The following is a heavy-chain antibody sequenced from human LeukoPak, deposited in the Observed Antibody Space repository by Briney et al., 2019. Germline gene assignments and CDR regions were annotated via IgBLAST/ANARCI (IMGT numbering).Heavy chain of an antibody. CDR1: RYTLTSYY. CDR2: INPSGGST. CDR3: ARGNPTNYGDYLYYFDY. V-gene: IGHV1-46*01. D-gene: IGHD4-17*01. J-gene: IGHJ4*02. Sequence: ASVKVSCKPSRYTLTSYYRQWVPQAPGQGLEWRGVINPSGGSTSYAQRFQGRVTMTRDTSTSTVYMELSSLRSEDTVVYYCARGNPTNYGDYLYYFDYWGQGTLLTVSS.